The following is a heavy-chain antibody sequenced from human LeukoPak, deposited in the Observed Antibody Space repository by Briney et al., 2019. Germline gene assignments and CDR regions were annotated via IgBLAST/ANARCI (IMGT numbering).Heavy chain of an antibody. Sequence: SETLSLTCTVSGYSISSGYYWGWIRQPPGKGLEWIGSIYHSGSTYYNPSLKSRVTISVDTSKNQFSLKLSPVTAADTAVYYCARVIAARQGEARNFDYWGQGTLVTVSS. D-gene: IGHD6-6*01. CDR3: ARVIAARQGEARNFDY. CDR2: IYHSGST. CDR1: GYSISSGYY. J-gene: IGHJ4*02. V-gene: IGHV4-38-2*02.